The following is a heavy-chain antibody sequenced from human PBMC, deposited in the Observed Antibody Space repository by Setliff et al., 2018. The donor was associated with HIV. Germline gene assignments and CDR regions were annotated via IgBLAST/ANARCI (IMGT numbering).Heavy chain of an antibody. CDR3: ARDRTITIFGVVLSYMDV. D-gene: IGHD3-3*01. J-gene: IGHJ6*03. Sequence: SSETLSLTCTVSGGSISSYYWSWIRQPPGKGLEWIGYIYTSGSTNYNPSLKSRVTISVDTSKNQFSLKLSSVTAADTAVYYCARDRTITIFGVVLSYMDVWGKGTTVTSP. CDR1: GGSISSYY. CDR2: IYTSGST. V-gene: IGHV4-4*08.